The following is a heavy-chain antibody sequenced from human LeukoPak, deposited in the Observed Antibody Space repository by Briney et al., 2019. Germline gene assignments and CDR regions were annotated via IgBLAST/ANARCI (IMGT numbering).Heavy chain of an antibody. CDR3: AKDPGIVVVTAILGFDY. CDR2: ISYDGSNK. D-gene: IGHD2-21*02. Sequence: GGSLRLSCAASGFTFSSYGMHWVRQAPGKGLEWVAVISYDGSNKYYADSVKGRFTISRDNSKNTLYLQMNSLRAEDTAVYYCAKDPGIVVVTAILGFDYWGQGTLVTVSS. V-gene: IGHV3-30*18. J-gene: IGHJ4*02. CDR1: GFTFSSYG.